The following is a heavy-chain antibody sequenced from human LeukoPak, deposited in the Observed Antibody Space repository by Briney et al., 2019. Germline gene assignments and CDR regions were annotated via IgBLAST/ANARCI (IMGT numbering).Heavy chain of an antibody. D-gene: IGHD2-2*01. CDR1: GGTFSSYA. J-gene: IGHJ6*02. V-gene: IGHV1-69*04. CDR2: IIPILGIA. Sequence: SVKVSCKASGGTFSSYAISWVRQAPGQGLEWMGRIIPILGIADYAQKFQGRVTITADKSTSTAYMELSSLRSEDTAVYYCARGAVRYYGMDVWGQGTTVTVSS. CDR3: ARGAVRYYGMDV.